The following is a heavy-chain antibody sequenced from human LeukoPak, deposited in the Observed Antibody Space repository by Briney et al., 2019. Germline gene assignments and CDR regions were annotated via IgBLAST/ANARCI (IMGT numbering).Heavy chain of an antibody. D-gene: IGHD3-10*01. CDR2: IFSTGST. Sequence: PSETLSLTCTVSGGSISSYHWNWIRQPPGKGLEWIGYIFSTGSTNYNPSLKSRVTISLDTSKSQFSLRLTSVTAADTAVYYCARRYGSGSYDKFDYWGQGTLATVSS. CDR3: ARRYGSGSYDKFDY. J-gene: IGHJ4*02. CDR1: GGSISSYH. V-gene: IGHV4-59*08.